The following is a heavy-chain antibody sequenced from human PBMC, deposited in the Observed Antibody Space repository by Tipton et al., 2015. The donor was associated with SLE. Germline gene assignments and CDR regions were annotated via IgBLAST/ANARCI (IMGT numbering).Heavy chain of an antibody. CDR2: IYYSGST. CDR3: ARDPFPTVTTGAFDI. CDR1: GGSISSYY. Sequence: LRLSCTVSGGSISSYYWSWIRQPPGKGLEWIGYIYYSGSTNYNPSLKSRVTISVDTSKNQFSLKLSSVTAADTAVYYCARDPFPTVTTGAFDIWGQGTMVTVSS. V-gene: IGHV4-59*01. D-gene: IGHD4-17*01. J-gene: IGHJ3*02.